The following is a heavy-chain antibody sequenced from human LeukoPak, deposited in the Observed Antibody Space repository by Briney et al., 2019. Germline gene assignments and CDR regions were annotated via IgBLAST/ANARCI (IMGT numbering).Heavy chain of an antibody. CDR2: INPNSGGT. D-gene: IGHD3-22*01. J-gene: IGHJ6*03. Sequence: ASVKVSCKASGYTFNDYYIHWVRQAPGQGLEWMGWINPNSGGTNYAQKFQGRVTMTRDTSISTAYMELSRLRSDDTAVYYCARVEVAYYYDSSGPYYYYMDVWGKGTTVTISS. V-gene: IGHV1-2*02. CDR3: ARVEVAYYYDSSGPYYYYMDV. CDR1: GYTFNDYY.